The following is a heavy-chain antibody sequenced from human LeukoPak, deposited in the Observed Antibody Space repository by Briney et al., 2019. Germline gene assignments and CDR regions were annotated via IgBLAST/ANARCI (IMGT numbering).Heavy chain of an antibody. CDR3: ARWAAAGHIDY. J-gene: IGHJ4*02. CDR2: IYYSGST. D-gene: IGHD6-13*01. Sequence: SETLSLTCTVSGGSNSSHYWSWIRQPPGKGLEWIGYIYYSGSTNYNPSLKSRVTISVDTSKNQFSLKLSSVTAADTAVYYCARWAAAGHIDYWGQGTLVTVSS. CDR1: GGSNSSHY. V-gene: IGHV4-59*11.